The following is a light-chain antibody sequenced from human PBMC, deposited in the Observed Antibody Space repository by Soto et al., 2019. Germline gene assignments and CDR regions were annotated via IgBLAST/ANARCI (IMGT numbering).Light chain of an antibody. Sequence: EKVMTQSPVTLSVSPGERATLSCRASQSVRSNLAWYQQKPGQAPRLLIYGATTRATGIPARFSGSGSGTEFTLTISSLQSEDFAVYYCQQHDTSLTWTFGQGTKVEIK. CDR1: QSVRSN. CDR3: QQHDTSLTWT. V-gene: IGKV3-15*01. CDR2: GAT. J-gene: IGKJ1*01.